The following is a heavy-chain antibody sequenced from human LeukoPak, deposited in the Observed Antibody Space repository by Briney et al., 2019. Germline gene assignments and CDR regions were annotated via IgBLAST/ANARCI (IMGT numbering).Heavy chain of an antibody. CDR1: GYTFTSYG. D-gene: IGHD5-18*01. CDR3: AILSGDWYTAMNNYYYYYMDV. J-gene: IGHJ6*03. CDR2: ISAYNGNT. Sequence: ASVKVSCKASGYTFTSYGISWVRQAPGQGLEWMGWISAYNGNTNYAQKFQGRVTITRNTSISTAYMELSSLRSEDTAVYYCAILSGDWYTAMNNYYYYYMDVWGKGTTVTVSS. V-gene: IGHV1-18*01.